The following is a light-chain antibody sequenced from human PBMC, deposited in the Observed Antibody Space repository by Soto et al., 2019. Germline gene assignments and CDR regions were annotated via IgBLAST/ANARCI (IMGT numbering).Light chain of an antibody. J-gene: IGKJ1*01. CDR1: QSVSSN. Sequence: EIVMTQSPATLSVSPGGRATLSCRASQSVSSNLAWYQQKPGQAPRLLISGASTRAADIPDRFSGSGSGTDFTLTINRLEPEDFAVYYCQQYAGSPRTLGQGTKVDIK. CDR3: QQYAGSPRT. V-gene: IGKV3D-15*01. CDR2: GAS.